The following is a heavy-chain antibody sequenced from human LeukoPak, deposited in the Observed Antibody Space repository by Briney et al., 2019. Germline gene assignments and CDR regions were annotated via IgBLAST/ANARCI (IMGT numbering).Heavy chain of an antibody. D-gene: IGHD3-22*01. V-gene: IGHV3-48*04. J-gene: IGHJ3*02. CDR1: GFTFSSYA. CDR2: ISSSGSTI. CDR3: ARDRSSGRGTFDI. Sequence: GGSLRLSCAASGFTFSSYARSWVRQAPGKGLEWVSYISSSGSTIYYADSVKGRFTISRDNAKNSLHLQMNSLRAEDTAVYYCARDRSSGRGTFDIWGQGTMVTVSS.